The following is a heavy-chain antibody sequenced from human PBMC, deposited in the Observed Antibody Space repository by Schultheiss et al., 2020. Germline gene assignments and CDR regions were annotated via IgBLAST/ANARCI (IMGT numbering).Heavy chain of an antibody. V-gene: IGHV2-70*01. CDR2: IDWDDDK. Sequence: SGPTLVKPTQTLTLTCTFSGFSLSTSGVGVGWIRQPPGKALEWLALIDWDDDKYYSTSLKTRLTISKDTSKNQVVLTMTNMDPVDTATYYCARIQGQLGDYGMDVWGQGTTVTVSS. CDR1: GFSLSTSGVG. CDR3: ARIQGQLGDYGMDV. D-gene: IGHD7-27*01. J-gene: IGHJ6*02.